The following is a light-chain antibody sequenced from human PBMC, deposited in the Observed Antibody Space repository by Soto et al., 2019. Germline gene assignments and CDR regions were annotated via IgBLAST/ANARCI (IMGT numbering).Light chain of an antibody. Sequence: DLVITQSPLSLPVTPGEPASISCRSSQSLLHSNGYNYLDWYLQKPGQSPQVLIYLGSNRASGVPDRFSGSGSGTDFTLKISRVEAVDVGVYYCMQPLQTPWTFGQGTKVEIK. V-gene: IGKV2-28*01. CDR2: LGS. CDR1: QSLLHSNGYNY. CDR3: MQPLQTPWT. J-gene: IGKJ1*01.